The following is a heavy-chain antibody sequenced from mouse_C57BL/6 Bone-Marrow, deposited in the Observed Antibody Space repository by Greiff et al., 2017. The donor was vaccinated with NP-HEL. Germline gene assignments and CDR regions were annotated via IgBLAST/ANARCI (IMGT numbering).Heavy chain of an antibody. CDR1: GFNIKDDY. J-gene: IGHJ1*03. D-gene: IGHD1-1*01. Sequence: VQLQQSGAELVRPGASVKLSCTASGFNIKDDYMHWVKQRPEQGLEWIGWIDPENGDTEYASKFQGKATITADTSSNTAYLQLSSLTSEDTAVYYCTTPPCYYGSSYWYFDVWGTGTTVTVSA. CDR2: IDPENGDT. V-gene: IGHV14-4*01. CDR3: TTPPCYYGSSYWYFDV.